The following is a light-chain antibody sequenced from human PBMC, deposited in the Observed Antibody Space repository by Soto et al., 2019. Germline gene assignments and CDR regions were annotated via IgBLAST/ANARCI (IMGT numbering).Light chain of an antibody. V-gene: IGLV2-14*01. CDR3: SSYTSSSTLHYV. CDR2: DVS. J-gene: IGLJ1*01. Sequence: QSALTQPASVSGSPGQSITISCTGTSSDVGGYNYVSWYHQHPGKAPKLMIYDVSNRPSGVSNRFSGSKSGNTASLTISGLQAEDEADYYCSSYTSSSTLHYVFGTGTKVT. CDR1: SSDVGGYNY.